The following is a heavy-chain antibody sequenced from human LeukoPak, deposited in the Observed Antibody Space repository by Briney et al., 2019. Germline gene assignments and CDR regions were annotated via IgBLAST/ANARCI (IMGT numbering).Heavy chain of an antibody. CDR3: ARAVWPKTNWFDP. J-gene: IGHJ5*02. V-gene: IGHV3-7*01. Sequence: PGGSLRLSCAASGITFSSYWMSWVRQAPGKGLEWVANIKQDGSEKYYVDSVKGRFTISRDNAKNSLYLQMNSLRAEDTAVYYCARAVWPKTNWFDPWGQGTLVTVSS. CDR1: GITFSSYW. D-gene: IGHD2-21*01. CDR2: IKQDGSEK.